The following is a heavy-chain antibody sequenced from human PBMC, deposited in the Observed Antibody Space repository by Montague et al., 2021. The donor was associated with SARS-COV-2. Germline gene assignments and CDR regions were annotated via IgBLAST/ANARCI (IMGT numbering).Heavy chain of an antibody. CDR3: ARGPLWETGSYYKEHYFDH. V-gene: IGHV3-7*01. Sequence: SLRLSCAASGFTFSTYWMTWVRQAPGKGLEWVANIKQDGSETYYVDSIKGRFTVSRDNGKNSLLLQMNSLRVEDTAAYYCARGPLWETGSYYKEHYFDHWGQGTLVTVAS. J-gene: IGHJ4*02. CDR2: IKQDGSET. CDR1: GFTFSTYW. D-gene: IGHD1-26*01.